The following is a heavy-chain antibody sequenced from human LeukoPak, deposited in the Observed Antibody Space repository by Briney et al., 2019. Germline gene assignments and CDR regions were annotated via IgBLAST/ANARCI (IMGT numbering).Heavy chain of an antibody. J-gene: IGHJ4*02. CDR3: ARWKYSSSYFDY. V-gene: IGHV3-23*01. CDR2: ISGSGGST. Sequence: GGSLRLSCAASGLTFSSYAMSWVRQAPGKGLEWVSAISGSGGSTYYADSVKGRFTISRDNSKNTLYLQMNSLRAEDTAVYYCARWKYSSSYFDYWGQGTLVTVSS. D-gene: IGHD6-6*01. CDR1: GLTFSSYA.